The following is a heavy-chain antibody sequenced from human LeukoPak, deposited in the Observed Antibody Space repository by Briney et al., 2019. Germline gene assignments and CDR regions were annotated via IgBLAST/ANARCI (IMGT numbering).Heavy chain of an antibody. CDR1: GYTFSNYD. D-gene: IGHD2-15*01. CDR3: VRGVVVVAAGLRSLKIWFDT. CDR2: MNPNSGNT. Sequence: ASVKVSCKASGYTFSNYDINWVRQATGQGLEWMGWMNPNSGNTGYAQKFQGRVTMTRNTSISTAYMELSSLTSEDTAVYYCVRGVVVVAAGLRSLKIWFDTWGQGTLVTVPP. J-gene: IGHJ5*02. V-gene: IGHV1-8*01.